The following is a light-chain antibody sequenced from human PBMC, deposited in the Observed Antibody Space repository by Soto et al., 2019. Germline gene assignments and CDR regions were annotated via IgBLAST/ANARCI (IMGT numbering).Light chain of an antibody. Sequence: DIPMTQSPSTLSASVGDRVTITCRASQIISTWLAWYQQKPGKAPKLLIYDASSLKSGVPSRFSGSGSGTEFTLTISSLQPDDFATYYCQQYNSYSYTFGQGTKLEIK. CDR3: QQYNSYSYT. V-gene: IGKV1-5*01. CDR1: QIISTW. CDR2: DAS. J-gene: IGKJ2*01.